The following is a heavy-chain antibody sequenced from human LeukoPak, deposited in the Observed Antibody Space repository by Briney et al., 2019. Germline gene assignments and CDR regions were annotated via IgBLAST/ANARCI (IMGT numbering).Heavy chain of an antibody. Sequence: GGSLRLSCAASGFTFSSYAMSWVRQAPGKGLEWVSAISGSGGSTYYADSVKGRFTISRDNSKNTLYLQMNSLRAEDTAVYYCASSSRSWISPLDYWGQGTLVTVSS. CDR2: ISGSGGST. D-gene: IGHD6-13*01. V-gene: IGHV3-23*01. CDR3: ASSSRSWISPLDY. CDR1: GFTFSSYA. J-gene: IGHJ4*02.